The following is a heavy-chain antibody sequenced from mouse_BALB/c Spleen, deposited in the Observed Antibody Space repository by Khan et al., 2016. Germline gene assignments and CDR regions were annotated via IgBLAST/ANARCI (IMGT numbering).Heavy chain of an antibody. Sequence: QIQLVQSGPELKKPGETVKISCKASGYTFTDYSMHWVKQAPGKGLKWMGWINTETGEPTYADDFTGRFAFSLETSASTAYLQINNLKNDDTATDFLARLGWLLPYWYFDVWGPGTTVTVSS. J-gene: IGHJ1*01. CDR2: INTETGEP. D-gene: IGHD2-3*01. CDR3: ARLGWLLPYWYFDV. CDR1: GYTFTDYS. V-gene: IGHV9-2-1*01.